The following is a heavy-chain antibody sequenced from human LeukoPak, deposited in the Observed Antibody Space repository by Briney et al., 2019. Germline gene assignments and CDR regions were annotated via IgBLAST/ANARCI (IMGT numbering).Heavy chain of an antibody. D-gene: IGHD3-22*01. CDR1: GFTFDDYA. Sequence: GGSLRLSCATSGFTFDDYAMHWVRQAPGKGLEWVSGITWNRDNIGYGDSVKGRFTISRDNVKNVLYLQMTSLRPEDTALYYCAKDLSSAITSALVLDVWGQGTTVIVSS. J-gene: IGHJ6*02. CDR3: AKDLSSAITSALVLDV. CDR2: ITWNRDNI. V-gene: IGHV3-9*01.